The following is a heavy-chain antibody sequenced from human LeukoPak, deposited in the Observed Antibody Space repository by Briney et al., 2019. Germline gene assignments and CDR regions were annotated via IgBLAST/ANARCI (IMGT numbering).Heavy chain of an antibody. CDR3: ARDLQEVVVRGYFDY. Sequence: SETLSLTCTVSGGSISSYYWSWIRQPPEKGLEWIGYIYYSGSTYYNPSLKSRVTISVDTSKNQFSLKLSSVTAADTAVYYCARDLQEVVVRGYFDYWGQGTLVTVSS. J-gene: IGHJ4*02. CDR2: IYYSGST. V-gene: IGHV4-59*12. D-gene: IGHD3-22*01. CDR1: GGSISSYY.